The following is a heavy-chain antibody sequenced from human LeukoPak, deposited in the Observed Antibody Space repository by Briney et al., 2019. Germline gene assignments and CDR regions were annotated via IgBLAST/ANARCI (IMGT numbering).Heavy chain of an antibody. V-gene: IGHV3-74*01. D-gene: IGHD2-8*02. J-gene: IGHJ4*02. CDR2: INSDGSST. Sequence: GGSLRLSCAASGFTFSSYWMHWVREAPGKGLVWVSRINSDGSSTSYADSVKGRFTISRDNAKNTLYLQMNSLRAEDTAVYYCARIGGVWGESAYWGQGTLVTVSS. CDR3: ARIGGVWGESAY. CDR1: GFTFSSYW.